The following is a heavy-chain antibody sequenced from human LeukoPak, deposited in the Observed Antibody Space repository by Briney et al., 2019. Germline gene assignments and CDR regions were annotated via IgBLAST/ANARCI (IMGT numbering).Heavy chain of an antibody. Sequence: ASVKVSCKASGYTFTSYYMHWVRQAPGQGLEWMGIINPSGGSTSYAQKFQGRVTMTRDTSTSTIYMELSSLRSEDTAVYYCARDPGIASEGTVGYFDSWGQGTLVTVSS. V-gene: IGHV1-46*01. CDR1: GYTFTSYY. J-gene: IGHJ4*02. CDR3: ARDPGIASEGTVGYFDS. D-gene: IGHD6-13*01. CDR2: INPSGGST.